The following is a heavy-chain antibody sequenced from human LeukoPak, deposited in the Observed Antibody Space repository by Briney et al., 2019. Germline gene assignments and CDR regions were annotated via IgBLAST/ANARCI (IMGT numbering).Heavy chain of an antibody. CDR3: AKVDGVYSSSLTFDY. CDR2: ISGSGGST. Sequence: GGSLRLSCAASGFTFGSYAMSWVRQAPGKGLEWVSAISGSGGSTYYADSVKGRFTISRDSSKNTLYLQMNSLRAEDTAVYYCAKVDGVYSSSLTFDYWGQGTLVTVSS. CDR1: GFTFGSYA. J-gene: IGHJ4*02. D-gene: IGHD6-13*01. V-gene: IGHV3-23*01.